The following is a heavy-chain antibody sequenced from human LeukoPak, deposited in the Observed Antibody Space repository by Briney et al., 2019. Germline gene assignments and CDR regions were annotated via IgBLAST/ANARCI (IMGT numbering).Heavy chain of an antibody. Sequence: ASVKLCCSPSGHTFTAYYMNWVRQAPGQGLEWMGWINPNSGGTNYAQKFQGRVTMANYTSISTAYRKRSRLRSDDRAVYSCARVLVCYDSSGYFLDYWGQGTLFTVSS. CDR2: INPNSGGT. CDR3: ARVLVCYDSSGYFLDY. CDR1: GHTFTAYY. V-gene: IGHV1-2*02. J-gene: IGHJ4*02. D-gene: IGHD3-22*01.